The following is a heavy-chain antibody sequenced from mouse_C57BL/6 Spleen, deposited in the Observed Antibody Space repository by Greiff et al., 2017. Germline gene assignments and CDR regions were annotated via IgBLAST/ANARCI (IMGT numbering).Heavy chain of an antibody. CDR3: AREDYYYGSSLWYFDV. D-gene: IGHD1-1*01. V-gene: IGHV5-9*01. CDR1: GFTFSSYT. J-gene: IGHJ1*03. Sequence: DVMLVESGGGLVKPGGSLKLSCAASGFTFSSYTMSWVRQTPEKRLEWVATISGGGGNTYYPDSVKGRFTISSDNAKNTLYLQMSSLRSEDTALYYCAREDYYYGSSLWYFDVWGTGTTVTVSS. CDR2: ISGGGGNT.